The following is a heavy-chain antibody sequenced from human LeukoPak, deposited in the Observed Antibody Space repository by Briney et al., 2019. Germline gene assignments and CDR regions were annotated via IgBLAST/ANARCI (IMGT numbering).Heavy chain of an antibody. CDR3: ARGGDTVTTDKGFDP. CDR1: GGSISSYY. J-gene: IGHJ5*02. D-gene: IGHD4-17*01. Sequence: SETLSLTCTVSGGSISSYYWSWIRQPPGKGLEWIGYIYYSGSTNYNPSLKSRVTISVDTSKNQFSLKLSSVTAADTAVYYCARGGDTVTTDKGFDPWGQGTLVTVSS. CDR2: IYYSGST. V-gene: IGHV4-59*01.